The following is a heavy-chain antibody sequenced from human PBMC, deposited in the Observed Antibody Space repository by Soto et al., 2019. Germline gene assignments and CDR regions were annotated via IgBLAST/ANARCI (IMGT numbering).Heavy chain of an antibody. CDR3: ARSRSSAAGYYYYGMDV. J-gene: IGHJ6*02. Sequence: KVSCKASGGTFSSYAISWVRQAPGQGLEWMGGIIPIFGTANYAQKFQGRVTITADESTSTAYMELGSVRSEDTAVYYCARSRSSAAGYYYYGMDVWGQGTTVTSP. D-gene: IGHD6-25*01. CDR1: GGTFSSYA. CDR2: IIPIFGTA. V-gene: IGHV1-69*01.